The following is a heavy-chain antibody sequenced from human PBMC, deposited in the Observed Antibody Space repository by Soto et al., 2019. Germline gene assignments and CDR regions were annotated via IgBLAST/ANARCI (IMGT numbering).Heavy chain of an antibody. CDR3: ARTLYDLLTGSVYDWFDP. CDR2: INAGNGNT. CDR1: GYSFTHYA. Sequence: ASVKVSCKASGYSFTHYAMHWVRQAPGQRLEWKGWINAGNGNTKYSQKFQGRVTITRDTSATTSYKELSSLRSEETAVYYFARTLYDLLTGSVYDWFDPWGQGTLVTVSS. D-gene: IGHD3-9*01. V-gene: IGHV1-3*01. J-gene: IGHJ5*02.